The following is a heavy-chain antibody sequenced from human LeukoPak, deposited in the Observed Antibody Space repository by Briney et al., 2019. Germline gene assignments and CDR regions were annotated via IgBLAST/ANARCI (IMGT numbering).Heavy chain of an antibody. CDR3: ARADYGGSSWFDP. CDR2: IYHSGST. V-gene: IGHV4-30-2*01. J-gene: IGHJ5*02. Sequence: SSETLSLTCAVSGGSISSGGYSWSWIRQPPGKGLEWIGYIYHSGSTYYNPSLKSRVTISVDRSKNQFSLKLSSVTAADTAVYYCARADYGGSSWFDPWGQGTLVTVSS. D-gene: IGHD4-23*01. CDR1: GGSISSGGYS.